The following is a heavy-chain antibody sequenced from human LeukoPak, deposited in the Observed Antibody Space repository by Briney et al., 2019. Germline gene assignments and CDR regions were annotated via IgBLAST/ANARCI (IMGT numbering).Heavy chain of an antibody. CDR2: IIPIFGTA. V-gene: IGHV1-69*06. CDR3: ARDSPPDYGDYEWGFDY. D-gene: IGHD4-17*01. J-gene: IGHJ4*02. CDR1: GGTFSSYA. Sequence: GASVKVSCKASGGTFSSYAISWVRQAPGQGLEWMGGIIPIFGTANYAQKFQGRVTITADKSTSTDYMELSSLRSEDTAVYYCARDSPPDYGDYEWGFDYWGQGILVTVSS.